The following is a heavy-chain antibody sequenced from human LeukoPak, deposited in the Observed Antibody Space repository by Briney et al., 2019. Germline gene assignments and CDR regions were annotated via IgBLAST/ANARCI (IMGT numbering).Heavy chain of an antibody. CDR1: GGSISSYY. V-gene: IGHV4-59*01. J-gene: IGHJ5*02. D-gene: IGHD2-2*01. Sequence: PSETLSLTCTVSGGSISSYYWSWIRQPPGKGLEWIGYIYYSGSTNYNPSLKSRVTISVDTSKNQFSLKLSSVTAADTAVYYCARGQYCSSTSCYGGGQGNWFDPWGQGTLVTVSS. CDR2: IYYSGST. CDR3: ARGQYCSSTSCYGGGQGNWFDP.